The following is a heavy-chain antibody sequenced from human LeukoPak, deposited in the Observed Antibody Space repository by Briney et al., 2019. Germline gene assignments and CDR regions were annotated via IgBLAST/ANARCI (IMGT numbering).Heavy chain of an antibody. CDR3: ARAGRVVWFGESSWYFDY. D-gene: IGHD3-10*01. CDR1: GGSISSYY. Sequence: SETLSLTCTVSGGSISSYYWSWIRQPPGKGLEWIGYIYYSGSTNYNPSLKSRVTISVDTSKNQFSLKLSSVTAADTAVYYCARAGRVVWFGESSWYFDYWGQGTLVTVSS. V-gene: IGHV4-59*01. J-gene: IGHJ4*02. CDR2: IYYSGST.